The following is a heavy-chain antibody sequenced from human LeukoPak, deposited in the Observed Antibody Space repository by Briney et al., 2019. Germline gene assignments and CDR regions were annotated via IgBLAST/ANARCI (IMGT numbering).Heavy chain of an antibody. D-gene: IGHD6-19*01. V-gene: IGHV3-30*03. Sequence: HTGKSLRLSCAASGFTFYNYGMHWVRQAPGKGLEWVAVISYDGRNKHYPDSVKGRFTISRDISTDTLWLQMDSLRTEDTAVYYCARDHAVAGYYYGMDVWGQGTTVTVSS. J-gene: IGHJ6*02. CDR2: ISYDGRNK. CDR1: GFTFYNYG. CDR3: ARDHAVAGYYYGMDV.